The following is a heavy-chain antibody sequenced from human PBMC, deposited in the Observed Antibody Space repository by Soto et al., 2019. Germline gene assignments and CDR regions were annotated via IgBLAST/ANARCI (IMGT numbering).Heavy chain of an antibody. V-gene: IGHV3-23*01. Sequence: EVQLLESGGGLVQPGGSLRLSCAASGFTFSSYAMSWVRQAPGKGLEWVSGISGSGGSTYYAGSVKGRFTISRDNSKNTLYLQTNSLRAEDTAVYYCAKERGYNYGYDAMDVWGQGTMVTVSS. J-gene: IGHJ6*02. CDR3: AKERGYNYGYDAMDV. CDR1: GFTFSSYA. D-gene: IGHD5-18*01. CDR2: ISGSGGST.